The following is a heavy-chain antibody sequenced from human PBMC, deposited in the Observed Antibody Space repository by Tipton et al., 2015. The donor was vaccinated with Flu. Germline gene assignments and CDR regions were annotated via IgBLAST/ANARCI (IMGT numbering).Heavy chain of an antibody. D-gene: IGHD2/OR15-2a*01. CDR3: AVFKNPGC. Sequence: SLRLSCAASGFAISTYWMSWVRQVPGKGLEWVANINEDGSTTYYLGSVKGRFTISRDNARNSAFLEMNSLRAEDTARYYCAVFKNPGCWGQGTLVTVSS. CDR1: GFAISTYW. V-gene: IGHV3-7*01. J-gene: IGHJ4*02. CDR2: INEDGSTT.